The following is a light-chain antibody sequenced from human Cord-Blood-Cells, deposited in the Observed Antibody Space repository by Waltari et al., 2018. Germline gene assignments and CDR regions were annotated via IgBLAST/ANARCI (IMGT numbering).Light chain of an antibody. CDR1: SSDVGGYKY. CDR2: EVS. Sequence: QSALTQPPSASGSPGQPVTISCTGTSSDVGGYKYFSWYQQHPGKAPKLMIYEVSKRPSGVPDRFSGSKSGNTASLTVSGLQAEDEADYYCSSYAGSNNYVFGTGTKVTVL. V-gene: IGLV2-8*01. J-gene: IGLJ1*01. CDR3: SSYAGSNNYV.